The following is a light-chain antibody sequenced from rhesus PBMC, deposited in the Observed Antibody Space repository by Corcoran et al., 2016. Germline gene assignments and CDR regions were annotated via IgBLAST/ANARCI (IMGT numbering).Light chain of an antibody. CDR2: GAS. Sequence: EIVMTQSPATLALSPGERATLSCRASQSVSNYLAWYQQKPGQAPRLLIYGASSRATGIPYRFSGSGSGTEFTLTISSLEPEDVGVYFCLQSSNWPLTFGGGTKVELK. J-gene: IGKJ4*01. CDR3: LQSSNWPLT. CDR1: QSVSNY. V-gene: IGKV3-24*04.